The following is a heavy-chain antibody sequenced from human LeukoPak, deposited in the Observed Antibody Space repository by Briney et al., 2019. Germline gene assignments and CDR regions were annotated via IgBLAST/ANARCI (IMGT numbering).Heavy chain of an antibody. V-gene: IGHV3-21*01. CDR1: GFTFNNYG. CDR3: ASPLTTVKVNY. J-gene: IGHJ4*02. Sequence: GGSLRLSCAASGFTFNNYGMNWVRQAPGKGLEWVSSISASSTYIYYADSVKGRFTISRDNAKNSLYLQMNSLRAEDTAVYYCASPLTTVKVNYWGQGTLVTVSS. CDR2: ISASSTYI. D-gene: IGHD4-11*01.